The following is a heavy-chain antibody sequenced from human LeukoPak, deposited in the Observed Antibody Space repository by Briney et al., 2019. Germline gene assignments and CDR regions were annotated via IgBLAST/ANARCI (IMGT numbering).Heavy chain of an antibody. CDR2: IKQDGSEK. V-gene: IGHV3-7*01. CDR3: ARVATPHPYYYYYYMDV. J-gene: IGHJ6*03. CDR1: GFTFSSYW. Sequence: GGSLRLSCEASGFTFSSYWMSWVRQAPGKGLEWVANIKQDGSEKYYVDSVKGLFTISRDNAKNSLYLQMNSLRAEDTAVYYCARVATPHPYYYYYYMDVWGKGTTVTVSS.